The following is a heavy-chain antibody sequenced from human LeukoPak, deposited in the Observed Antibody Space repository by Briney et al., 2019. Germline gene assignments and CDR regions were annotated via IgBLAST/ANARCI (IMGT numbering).Heavy chain of an antibody. CDR3: ARDLGNWEKREWYFDL. D-gene: IGHD1-1*01. CDR2: ISTDPSHT. CDR1: GFTFSNFA. Sequence: PGGSLRLSCAASGFTFSNFAMNWVRQAPGKGLQWVSSISTDPSHTYYADPLKGRFTISRDNAKNSLYLQMNSLRAEDTAVYYCARDLGNWEKREWYFDLWGRGTLVTVSS. V-gene: IGHV3-21*01. J-gene: IGHJ2*01.